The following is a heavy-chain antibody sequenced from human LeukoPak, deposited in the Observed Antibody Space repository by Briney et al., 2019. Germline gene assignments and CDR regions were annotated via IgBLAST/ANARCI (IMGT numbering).Heavy chain of an antibody. CDR3: ARFTYYDFWSGYQPDY. D-gene: IGHD3-3*01. CDR2: INPNRGGT. CDR1: GYTFTGYY. V-gene: IGHV1-2*02. J-gene: IGHJ4*02. Sequence: ASVKVSCKASGYTFTGYYMHWVRQAPGQGLEWMGWINPNRGGTNYAQKFQGRVTMTRDTSISTAYMELSRLRSDDTAVYYCARFTYYDFWSGYQPDYWGQGTLVTVSS.